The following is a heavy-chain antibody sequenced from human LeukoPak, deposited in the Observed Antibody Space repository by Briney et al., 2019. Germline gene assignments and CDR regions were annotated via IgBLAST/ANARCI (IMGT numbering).Heavy chain of an antibody. CDR2: ISYDGSNK. CDR3: ARDPRYCSSTSCRGLPDY. Sequence: PGGSLRLSCAASGFTFSSYAMHWVRQAPGKGLEWLAVISYDGSNKYYADSVKGRFTISRDNSKNTLYQQMNSLRAEDTAVYYCARDPRYCSSTSCRGLPDYWGQGTLVTVSS. V-gene: IGHV3-30*01. CDR1: GFTFSSYA. J-gene: IGHJ4*02. D-gene: IGHD2-2*01.